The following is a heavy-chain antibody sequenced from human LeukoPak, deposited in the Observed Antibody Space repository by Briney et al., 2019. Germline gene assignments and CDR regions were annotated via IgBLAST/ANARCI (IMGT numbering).Heavy chain of an antibody. J-gene: IGHJ1*01. V-gene: IGHV4-34*01. CDR1: GGSFSGYY. CDR2: IYYSGST. CDR3: ARGAPSGYGDYFQH. Sequence: PSETLSLTCAVYGGSFSGYYWSWIRQPPGKGLEWIGSIYYSGSTYYNPSLKSRVTISVDTSKNQFSLKLSSVTAADTAVYYCARGAPSGYGDYFQHWGQGTLVTVSS. D-gene: IGHD1-1*01.